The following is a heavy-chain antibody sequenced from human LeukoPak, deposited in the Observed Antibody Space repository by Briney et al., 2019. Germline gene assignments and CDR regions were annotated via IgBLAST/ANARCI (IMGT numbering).Heavy chain of an antibody. Sequence: ASVKVSCKASGHTFTRRAMHWVRQAPGQRLEWMGWINVGNGNTKYSQKFQGRVTLTRDTSANTAYMEVSSLKSEDMAVYYCAIGETPGSYYRSWGQGTLVTVSS. CDR2: INVGNGNT. J-gene: IGHJ5*02. D-gene: IGHD3-10*01. CDR3: AIGETPGSYYRS. V-gene: IGHV1-3*01. CDR1: GHTFTRRA.